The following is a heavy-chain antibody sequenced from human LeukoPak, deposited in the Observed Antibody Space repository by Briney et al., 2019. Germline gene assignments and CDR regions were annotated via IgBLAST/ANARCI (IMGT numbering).Heavy chain of an antibody. CDR1: GDSVSSGTFY. D-gene: IGHD3-22*01. CDR2: MSDIGST. J-gene: IGHJ4*02. Sequence: PSETLSLTCTVSGDSVSSGTFYWTWIRQPPGKGLEWIGYMSDIGSTNYNPSLQSRVTISVDTSKNQFSLKLSSVTAADTAMYYCSRVRDFYHSSLPSDSWGQGTLVTVSS. CDR3: SRVRDFYHSSLPSDS. V-gene: IGHV4-61*01.